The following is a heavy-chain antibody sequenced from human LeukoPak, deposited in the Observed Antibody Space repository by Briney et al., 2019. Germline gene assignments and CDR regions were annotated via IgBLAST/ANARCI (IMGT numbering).Heavy chain of an antibody. D-gene: IGHD3-3*01. J-gene: IGHJ6*03. Sequence: ASVKVSCKASGYTFTSYDINWVRQATGQGLEWMGWMNPNSGNTGYAQKFQGRVTMTRNTSISTAYMELSSLRSEDTAVYYCARGPGAFWSGYWNYYYYMDVWGKGTTVTVSS. CDR2: MNPNSGNT. V-gene: IGHV1-8*01. CDR3: ARGPGAFWSGYWNYYYYMDV. CDR1: GYTFTSYD.